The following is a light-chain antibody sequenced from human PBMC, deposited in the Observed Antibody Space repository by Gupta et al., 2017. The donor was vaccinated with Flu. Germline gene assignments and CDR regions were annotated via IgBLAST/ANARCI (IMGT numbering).Light chain of an antibody. CDR3: QHENSSPVP. Sequence: DIQMTQTPSTLYASLGDRVTITCRASQSFSSWLAWYQQKPGQAPKLLIYKASSRESGVPSRFSGSGSGTEFTLTISSRQPDDFAYYYCQHENSSPVPVGQGTQVEIK. J-gene: IGKJ1*01. CDR1: QSFSSW. V-gene: IGKV1-5*03. CDR2: KAS.